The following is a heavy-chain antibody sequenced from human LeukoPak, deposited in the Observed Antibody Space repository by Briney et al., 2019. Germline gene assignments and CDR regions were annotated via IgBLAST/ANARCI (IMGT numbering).Heavy chain of an antibody. D-gene: IGHD3-10*01. CDR3: ARIPNLAEGSGSYYNPSDY. J-gene: IGHJ4*02. V-gene: IGHV5-10-1*01. CDR2: IDPSDSYT. CDR1: GYSFTSYW. Sequence: GESLKISCKGSGYSFTSYWISWVRQMPGKGLEWMGRIDPSDSYTNYSPSFQGHVTISADKSISTAYLQWSSLKASDTAMYYCARIPNLAEGSGSYYNPSDYWGQGTLVTVSS.